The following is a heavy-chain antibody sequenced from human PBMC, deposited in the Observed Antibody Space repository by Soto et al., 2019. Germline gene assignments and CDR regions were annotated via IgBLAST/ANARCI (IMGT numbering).Heavy chain of an antibody. CDR3: ARTDCSSTSCYNYYYGMDV. Sequence: ASVKVSCKASGYSFTKYGLHWVRQAPGQRLEWMGWINPGNGDTKYSQKFQGRVTITRDTSATTAYMELSSLRSEDSAVFYCARTDCSSTSCYNYYYGMDVWGQGTTVTVSS. J-gene: IGHJ6*02. D-gene: IGHD2-2*01. CDR1: GYSFTKYG. V-gene: IGHV1-3*01. CDR2: INPGNGDT.